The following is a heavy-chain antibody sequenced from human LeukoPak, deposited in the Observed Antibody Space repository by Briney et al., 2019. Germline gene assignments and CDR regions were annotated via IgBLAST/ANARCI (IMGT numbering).Heavy chain of an antibody. CDR2: IIPIFGTA. CDR1: GGTFSSYA. J-gene: IGHJ4*02. Sequence: ASVKVSCKASGGTFSSYAISWVRQAPGQGLEWMGGIIPIFGTANYAQKFQGRVTITADESTSTAYMELSSLRSEDTAVYYCAKDLMYYDSSGYYWGQGTLVTVSS. V-gene: IGHV1-69*13. CDR3: AKDLMYYDSSGYY. D-gene: IGHD3-22*01.